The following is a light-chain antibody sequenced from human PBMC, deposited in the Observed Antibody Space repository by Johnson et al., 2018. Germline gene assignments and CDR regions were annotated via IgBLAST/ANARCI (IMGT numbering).Light chain of an antibody. CDR1: SSNIGNNY. V-gene: IGLV1-51*02. J-gene: IGLJ1*01. CDR3: GTWDSSLSAGNV. Sequence: QSVLTQPPSVSAAPGQKVTISCSGSSSNIGNNYVSWYQQLPGTAPKLLIYENNKRPSGIPDLFSGSKSGTSATLGITGLQTGDEADYYCGTWDSSLSAGNVFGTATKVTVL. CDR2: ENN.